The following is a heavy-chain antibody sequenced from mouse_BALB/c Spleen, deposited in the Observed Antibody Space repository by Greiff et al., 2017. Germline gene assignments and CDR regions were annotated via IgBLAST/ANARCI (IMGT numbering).Heavy chain of an antibody. CDR3: ARPYGRGGSYAMDY. J-gene: IGHJ4*01. V-gene: IGHV1-12*01. CDR1: GYTFTSYN. CDR2: IYPGNGDT. D-gene: IGHD1-1*01. Sequence: QVQLQQPGAELVKPGASVKMSCKASGYTFTSYNMHWVKQTPGQGLEWIGAIYPGNGDTSYNQKFKGKATLTADKSSSTAYMQLSSLTSEDSAVYYCARPYGRGGSYAMDYWGQGTSVTVSS.